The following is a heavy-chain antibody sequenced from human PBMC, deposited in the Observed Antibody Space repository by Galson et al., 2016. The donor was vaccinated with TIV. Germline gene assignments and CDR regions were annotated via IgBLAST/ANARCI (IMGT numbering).Heavy chain of an antibody. CDR3: ARARGSIVGGTDYFDY. D-gene: IGHD1-26*01. J-gene: IGHJ4*02. CDR1: GFPFSDYY. CDR2: ISAKSSYT. V-gene: IGHV3-11*06. Sequence: LRLSCAASGFPFSDYYMTWVRQAPGKGLEWVSYISAKSSYTKYADSVKGRFTISRDNAKNSLFLQMNGLRAEDTAVYYCARARGSIVGGTDYFDYWGQGTLVTVSS.